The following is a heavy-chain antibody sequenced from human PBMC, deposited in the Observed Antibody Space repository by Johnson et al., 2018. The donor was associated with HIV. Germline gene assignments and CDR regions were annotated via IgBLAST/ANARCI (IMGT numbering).Heavy chain of an antibody. Sequence: QVQLVESGGGVVQPGRSLRLSCAASGFTFSSYAMHWVRQAPGKGLEWVAVISYDGRNEYFADSVKGRFTISRDNSKNTLYLQMNSLRAEDTAVYYCAKDSEWTIFGVVTAQGAFDIWGQGTMVTVSS. CDR2: ISYDGRNE. V-gene: IGHV3-30*04. D-gene: IGHD3-3*01. J-gene: IGHJ3*02. CDR3: AKDSEWTIFGVVTAQGAFDI. CDR1: GFTFSSYA.